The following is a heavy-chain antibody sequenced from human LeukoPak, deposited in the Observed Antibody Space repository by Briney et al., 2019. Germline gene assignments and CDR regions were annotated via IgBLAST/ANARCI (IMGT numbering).Heavy chain of an antibody. V-gene: IGHV3-21*01. CDR2: ISSSSSYI. Sequence: PGGSLRLSCAASGFTFSSYSMNWVRQAPGKGLEWVSSISSSSSYIYYADSVKGRLTISRDNAKNSLYLQMNSLRAEDTAVYYCASGINVEPVNWGQGTLVTVSS. CDR1: GFTFSSYS. J-gene: IGHJ4*02. D-gene: IGHD5-24*01. CDR3: ASGINVEPVN.